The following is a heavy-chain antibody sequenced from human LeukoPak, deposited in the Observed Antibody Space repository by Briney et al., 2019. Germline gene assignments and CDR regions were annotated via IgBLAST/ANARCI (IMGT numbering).Heavy chain of an antibody. CDR2: IYHSGST. CDR3: ARWAQVVTATTYYFDY. CDR1: GGSISSSNW. V-gene: IGHV4-4*02. Sequence: MPSETLSLTCAVSGGSISSSNWWSWVRQPPGKGLEWIGEIYHSGSTNYNPSLKSRVTISVDKSKNQFSLKLSSVTAADTAVCYCARWAQVVTATTYYFDYWGQGTLVTVSS. J-gene: IGHJ4*02. D-gene: IGHD2-21*02.